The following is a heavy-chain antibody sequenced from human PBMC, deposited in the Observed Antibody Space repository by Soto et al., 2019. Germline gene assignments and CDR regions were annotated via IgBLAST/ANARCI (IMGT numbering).Heavy chain of an antibody. V-gene: IGHV1-69*01. CDR2: TIPIFGTA. J-gene: IGHJ4*02. CDR1: GGPVSRYA. D-gene: IGHD2-8*02. Sequence: VACKASGGPVSRYAVSWVRQATGQGLEWMGGTIPIFGTANYAQKFQGRVTTTADASTYTAYLEVTSLRSDDTAIYYCARARVYTGGSDADYWGQGTLVTVAS. CDR3: ARARVYTGGSDADY.